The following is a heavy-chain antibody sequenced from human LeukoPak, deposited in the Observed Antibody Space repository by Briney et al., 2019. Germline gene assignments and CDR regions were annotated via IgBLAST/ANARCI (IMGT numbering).Heavy chain of an antibody. J-gene: IGHJ5*02. D-gene: IGHD6-13*01. V-gene: IGHV4-38-2*02. CDR3: ASLMGSGSWYSWFDP. Sequence: SETLSLTCTVSGYSISSGYYWGWIRQPPGKGLEWIGSIYHSGSTYYNPSLTSRVTISADKSKNQFSLKVTSVTAADTAVYYCASLMGSGSWYSWFDPWGQGTLVTVSS. CDR1: GYSISSGYY. CDR2: IYHSGST.